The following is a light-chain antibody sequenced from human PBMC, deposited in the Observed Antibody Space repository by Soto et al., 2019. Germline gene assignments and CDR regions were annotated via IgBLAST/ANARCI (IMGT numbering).Light chain of an antibody. J-gene: IGKJ3*01. CDR3: QQYVSSQFT. Sequence: EIVLTQSPGTLSLSPGETATLSCRASQRVIGSYLAWYQQKPGQAPRLLIYGASSRPTGIPDRFSGSGSGTDSTLTISRLEPEDFAVYYCQQYVSSQFTFGPGTKVDIK. CDR2: GAS. V-gene: IGKV3-20*01. CDR1: QRVIGSY.